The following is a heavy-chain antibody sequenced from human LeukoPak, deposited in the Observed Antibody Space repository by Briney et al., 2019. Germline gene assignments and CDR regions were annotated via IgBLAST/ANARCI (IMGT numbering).Heavy chain of an antibody. CDR2: IYYSGST. CDR3: ARVRRAFGAFDI. CDR1: GGSISSYY. D-gene: IGHD3-16*01. J-gene: IGHJ3*02. V-gene: IGHV4-59*01. Sequence: PSETLSFTCTVSGGSISSYYWSRIRQPPGKGLEWIGYIYYSGSTNYNPSLKSRVTISVDTSKNQFSLKLSSVTAADTAVYYCARVRRAFGAFDIWGQGTMVTVSS.